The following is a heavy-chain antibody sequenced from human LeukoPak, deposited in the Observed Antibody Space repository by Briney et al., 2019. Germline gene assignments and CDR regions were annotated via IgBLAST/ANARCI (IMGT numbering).Heavy chain of an antibody. Sequence: PGGSLRLSXAASGFTFSSYSMNWVCQAPGKGLEWVSSISSSSSYIYYADSVKGRFTISRDNAKNSLYLQMNSLRAEDTAVYYCARVYDSREYYFDYWGQGTLVTVSS. J-gene: IGHJ4*02. V-gene: IGHV3-21*01. CDR1: GFTFSSYS. CDR2: ISSSSSYI. D-gene: IGHD3-22*01. CDR3: ARVYDSREYYFDY.